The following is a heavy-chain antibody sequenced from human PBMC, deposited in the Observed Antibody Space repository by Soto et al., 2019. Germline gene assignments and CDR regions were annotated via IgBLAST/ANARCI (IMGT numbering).Heavy chain of an antibody. CDR2: INPSSGGT. V-gene: IGHV1-2*02. CDR3: AGATRIAAAGTVPWFDP. J-gene: IGHJ5*02. CDR1: GYTFTGYY. D-gene: IGHD6-13*01. Sequence: QVQLVQSGAEVKKPGASVKVSCKASGYTFTGYYMHWVRQAPGQGLEWMGWINPSSGGTNYAQKFQGRDTMDRDTSIGLAYLELSRLRSDDTAVYYCAGATRIAAAGTVPWFDPWGQGTLVTVSS.